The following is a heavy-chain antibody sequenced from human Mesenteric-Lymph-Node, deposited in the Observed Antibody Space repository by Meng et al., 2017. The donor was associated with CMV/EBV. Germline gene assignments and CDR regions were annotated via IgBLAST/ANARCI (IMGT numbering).Heavy chain of an antibody. Sequence: CKASGYPFTKFGIIWVRQAPGQGLEWMGWLSVYNNNTHYAQKFQGRLTMTTDSSTSTVYMELRRLRSDDTAVYYCARYSGPGMTPDYWGQGTLVTVSS. CDR3: ARYSGPGMTPDY. CDR1: GYPFTKFG. CDR2: LSVYNNNT. V-gene: IGHV1-18*01. J-gene: IGHJ4*02. D-gene: IGHD2-21*01.